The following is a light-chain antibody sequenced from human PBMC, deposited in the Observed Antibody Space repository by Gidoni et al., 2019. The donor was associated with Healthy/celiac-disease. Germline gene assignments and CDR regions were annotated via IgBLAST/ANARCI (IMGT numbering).Light chain of an antibody. Sequence: DIQMTHSLSTLSASVGDRVTITCRASQSLSSWLDWYQQKPGKAPKLLIYKASSLESGVPSRFSCSGSGTEFTLTISSLQPDDFATYYCQQYNSYSPLTFGGGTKVEIK. CDR3: QQYNSYSPLT. V-gene: IGKV1-5*03. CDR2: KAS. J-gene: IGKJ4*01. CDR1: QSLSSW.